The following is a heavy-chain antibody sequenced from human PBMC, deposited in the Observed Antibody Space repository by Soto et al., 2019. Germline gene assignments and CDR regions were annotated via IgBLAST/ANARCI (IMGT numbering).Heavy chain of an antibody. J-gene: IGHJ4*02. D-gene: IGHD1-20*01. V-gene: IGHV1-69*01. CDR2: IMPIIGTP. Sequence: QVHLVQSGAEVKKPGSSVKVSCKASGDTFNSHVFNWVRQAPGQGLEWMGGIMPIIGTPTYAQKFQGRVTISVDASTRSVYLELRSLRSDDTAIYYCARDVEFVYGNISHHDFCGQGTLVTVSS. CDR1: GDTFNSHV. CDR3: ARDVEFVYGNISHHDF.